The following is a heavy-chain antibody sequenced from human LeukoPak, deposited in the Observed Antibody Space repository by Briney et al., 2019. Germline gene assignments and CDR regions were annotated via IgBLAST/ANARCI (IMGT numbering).Heavy chain of an antibody. CDR2: ISGSGGTT. CDR1: GSTFGTYA. D-gene: IGHD6-19*01. V-gene: IGHV3-23*01. Sequence: GGSLRLSCAASGSTFGTYAMSWVRQAPGKGLEWVSAISGSGGTTYYADSVKGRFTISRDNSKNTLYLQMNSLRADDTAVYYCAKAYNTGWPRVWFDPWGQGTLVTVSS. J-gene: IGHJ5*02. CDR3: AKAYNTGWPRVWFDP.